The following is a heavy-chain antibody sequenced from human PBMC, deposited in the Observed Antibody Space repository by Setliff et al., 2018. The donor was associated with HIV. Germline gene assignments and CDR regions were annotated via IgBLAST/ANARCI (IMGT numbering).Heavy chain of an antibody. CDR1: GGSISSHY. V-gene: IGHV4-59*11. CDR2: IYYSGTT. Sequence: PSETLSLTCTVSGGSISSHYWSWIRQPPLKGLEWIGYIYYSGTTDYNPSLNGRVTMSIDTFENRFSLRLRSVTTADTAVYYCARGYCTSTSCFLFDSWGQGTLVTVSS. J-gene: IGHJ4*02. D-gene: IGHD2-2*01. CDR3: ARGYCTSTSCFLFDS.